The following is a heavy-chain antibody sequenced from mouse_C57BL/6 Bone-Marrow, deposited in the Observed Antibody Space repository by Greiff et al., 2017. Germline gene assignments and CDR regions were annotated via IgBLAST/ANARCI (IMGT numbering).Heavy chain of an antibody. Sequence: DVKLQESGGDLVKPGGSLKLSCAASGFTFSSYGMSWVRQTSDKRLEWVATISSGGSYTYYPDSVKGRFTISRDNAKNTLYLQMSSLKSEDTAMYYCASPGFAWFAYWGQGTLVTVSA. J-gene: IGHJ3*01. CDR2: ISSGGSYT. CDR3: ASPGFAWFAY. CDR1: GFTFSSYG. V-gene: IGHV5-6*02.